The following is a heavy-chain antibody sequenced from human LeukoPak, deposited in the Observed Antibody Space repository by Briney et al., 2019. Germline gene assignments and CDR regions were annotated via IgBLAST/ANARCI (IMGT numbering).Heavy chain of an antibody. D-gene: IGHD1-26*01. CDR2: INSDGSST. V-gene: IGHV3-74*01. J-gene: IGHJ4*02. CDR1: GFTFSSDW. CDR3: ARALGSPLDC. Sequence: GGLRRLSCAASGFTFSSDWMHWVRQAPGKGLVWVSRINSDGSSTSHADSVKGRFTISRDNTKNTLYLQMNSLRVEDTAVYYCARALGSPLDCWGQGTLVTVSS.